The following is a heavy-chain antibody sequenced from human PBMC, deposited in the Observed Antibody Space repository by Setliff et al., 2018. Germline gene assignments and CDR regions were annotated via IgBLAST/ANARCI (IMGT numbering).Heavy chain of an antibody. V-gene: IGHV3-23*01. D-gene: IGHD3-9*01. CDR2: LTASGDTT. CDR3: ANHNPARRALNGTPLDN. CDR1: GFSFSSYA. J-gene: IGHJ4*02. Sequence: GGSLRLSCAASGFSFSSYAMSWVRQTPGKGLAWVSTLTASGDTTYYADSVQGRFTISRDNSKNTLFLQMSSLRAEDTAVYYCANHNPARRALNGTPLDNWGQGTPVTVSS.